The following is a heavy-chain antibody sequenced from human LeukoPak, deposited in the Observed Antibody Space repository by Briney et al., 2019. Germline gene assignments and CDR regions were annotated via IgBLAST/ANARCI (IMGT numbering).Heavy chain of an antibody. J-gene: IGHJ4*02. D-gene: IGHD3-22*01. CDR1: GFTFSGSA. V-gene: IGHV3-73*01. Sequence: GGSLRLSCAASGFTFSGSAMHWVRQASGKGLEWVGRIRSKVNSYATAYAASVKGRFTISRDDSKNTAYLQMNSLKTEDTAVYYCTRLARYYYDSSGSRITPDYYFDYWGQGTLVTVSS. CDR2: IRSKVNSYAT. CDR3: TRLARYYYDSSGSRITPDYYFDY.